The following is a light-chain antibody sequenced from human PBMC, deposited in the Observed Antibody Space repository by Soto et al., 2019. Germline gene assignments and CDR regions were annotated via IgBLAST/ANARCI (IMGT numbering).Light chain of an antibody. V-gene: IGLV1-51*01. CDR1: SSNIGRTY. Sequence: QSVLPQPPAVSAAPGQMITISCSGTSSNIGRTYVSWYQHLPGSEPTPLIYDNNKQPSGIPARLSGSKSGTSATLRITGRQTGDEADDYCAAWDTGLHALILGAGTKLTVL. CDR2: DNN. CDR3: AAWDTGLHALI. J-gene: IGLJ2*01.